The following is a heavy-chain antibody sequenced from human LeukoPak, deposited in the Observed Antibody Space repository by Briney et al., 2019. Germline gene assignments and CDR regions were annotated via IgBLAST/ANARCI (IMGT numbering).Heavy chain of an antibody. CDR3: ARGGRKLVNWFDP. D-gene: IGHD3-9*01. V-gene: IGHV4-59*01. J-gene: IGHJ5*02. Sequence: SQTLSLTCTVSGGSISTYYWSWIRQPPGKGLEWIGYIYYSGSTNYNPSLKSRVTISVDTSKNQFSLKLSSVTAADTAVYYCARGGRKLVNWFDPWGQGALVTVSS. CDR2: IYYSGST. CDR1: GGSISTYY.